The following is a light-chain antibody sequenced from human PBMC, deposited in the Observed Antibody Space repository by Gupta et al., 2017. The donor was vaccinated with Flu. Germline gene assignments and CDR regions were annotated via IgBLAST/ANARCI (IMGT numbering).Light chain of an antibody. CDR2: GAS. CDR3: QQYNTWPLT. CDR1: QSVNSN. Sequence: ETVMTQSPVTLSVSPGERATLSCRASQSVNSNLAWYQQKPGQAPRFLIYGASTRATGIPGRFSGSGSGTEFSLTISSLKSEDSAVYYCQQYNTWPLTFGGGTKVEIK. J-gene: IGKJ4*01. V-gene: IGKV3-15*01.